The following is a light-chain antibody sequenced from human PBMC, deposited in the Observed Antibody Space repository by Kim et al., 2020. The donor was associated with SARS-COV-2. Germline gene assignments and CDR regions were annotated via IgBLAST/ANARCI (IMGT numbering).Light chain of an antibody. CDR3: QQYGSSRWT. V-gene: IGKV3-20*01. CDR2: GAS. Sequence: PGERATLPCRASRSVSSSYLAWYQQKPGQAPRLLIYGASSRATGIPDRFSGSGSGTDFTLTISRLEPEDFAVYYCQQYGSSRWTFGQGTKVDIK. J-gene: IGKJ1*01. CDR1: RSVSSSY.